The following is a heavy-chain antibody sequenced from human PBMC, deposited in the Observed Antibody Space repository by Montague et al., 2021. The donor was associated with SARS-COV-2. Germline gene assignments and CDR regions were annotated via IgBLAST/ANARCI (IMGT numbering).Heavy chain of an antibody. J-gene: IGHJ6*02. Sequence: SETLSLTCTVSGGSISSYYWGWIRQPPGKGLEWIGYIYYSGSTNXNPSLKSRVTISVDTSKNQFSLKLSSVTAADTAVYYCARGRRILLWFGELFPGGDYYGMDVWGQGTTVTVSS. D-gene: IGHD3-10*01. CDR2: IYYSGST. V-gene: IGHV4-59*12. CDR3: ARGRRILLWFGELFPGGDYYGMDV. CDR1: GGSISSYY.